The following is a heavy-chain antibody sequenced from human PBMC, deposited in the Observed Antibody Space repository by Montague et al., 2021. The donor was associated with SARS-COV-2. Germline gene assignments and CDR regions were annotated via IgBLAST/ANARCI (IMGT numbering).Heavy chain of an antibody. V-gene: IGHV4-59*01. Sequence: SETLSLTCTVSGGSISSYYWSWIRQPPGKGLEWIGYIYYSGSASYNPSLKSRVTISVDTSKNQFSLNLSPVTAADTAVYYCARAETAMLSEYYYGMDVWGQGTTVTVSS. CDR3: ARAETAMLSEYYYGMDV. CDR1: GGSISSYY. CDR2: IYYSGSA. D-gene: IGHD5-18*01. J-gene: IGHJ6*02.